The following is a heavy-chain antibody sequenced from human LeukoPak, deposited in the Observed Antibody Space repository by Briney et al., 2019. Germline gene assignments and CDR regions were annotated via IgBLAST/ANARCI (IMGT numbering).Heavy chain of an antibody. CDR3: ASNMHSANYYLYPF. CDR1: GFTFSGYS. J-gene: IGHJ4*02. CDR2: ISSSGSMI. Sequence: GGSLRPSCAASGFTFSGYSMHWVRQAPGKGLEWLSYISSSGSMIYYADSVKGRFTISRDNAKNSLYLQMNSLRAEDTAVYYCASNMHSANYYLYPFWGQGTLVTVSS. V-gene: IGHV3-48*04. D-gene: IGHD1-26*01.